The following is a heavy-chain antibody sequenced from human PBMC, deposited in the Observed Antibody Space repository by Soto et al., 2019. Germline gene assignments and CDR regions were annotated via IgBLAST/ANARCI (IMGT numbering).Heavy chain of an antibody. Sequence: GASVKVSCKASGYSFTKYSIHWVRQAPGQSLEWMGWTNAGNGNTKYSQKFQGRVTITRDTSASTAYMELSSLRSEDTSVYYCGRDKNREDTSVVMDFWGQGPKVTVSS. D-gene: IGHD2-15*01. J-gene: IGHJ6*02. CDR2: TNAGNGNT. CDR3: GRDKNREDTSVVMDF. CDR1: GYSFTKYS. V-gene: IGHV1-3*01.